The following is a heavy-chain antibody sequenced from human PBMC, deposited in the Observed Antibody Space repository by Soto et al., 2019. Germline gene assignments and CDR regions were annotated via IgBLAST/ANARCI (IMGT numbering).Heavy chain of an antibody. J-gene: IGHJ4*02. V-gene: IGHV3-7*01. CDR3: ARGYDYLIDY. CDR2: MNTDGRVK. CDR1: GFTFSASW. Sequence: GGSLRLSCAASGFTFSASWMNLVRQAPGKGPEWVANMNTDGRVKNYAESVRGRFTISRDNAKNSLYLQMNSLRAEDTAVYSCARGYDYLIDYWGQGTPVTVSS. D-gene: IGHD3-22*01.